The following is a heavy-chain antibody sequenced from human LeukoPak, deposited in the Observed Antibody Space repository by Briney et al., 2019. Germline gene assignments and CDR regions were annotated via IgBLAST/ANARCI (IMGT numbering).Heavy chain of an antibody. J-gene: IGHJ6*02. CDR1: GGSISSYY. V-gene: IGHV4-59*01. D-gene: IGHD4-23*01. CDR2: IYYSGSA. CDR3: ARVGGTNYYYYGMDV. Sequence: SETLSLTCTVSGGSISSYYWSWIRQPPGKGLEWIGYIYYSGSANYNPSLKSRVTISVDTSKNQFSLKLSSVTAADTAVYYCARVGGTNYYYYGMDVWGQGTTVTVSS.